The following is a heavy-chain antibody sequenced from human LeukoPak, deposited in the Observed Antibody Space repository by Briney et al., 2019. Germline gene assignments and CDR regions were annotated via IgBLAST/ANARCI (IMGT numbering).Heavy chain of an antibody. J-gene: IGHJ4*02. CDR1: GFTFSSYA. Sequence: GGSLRLSCAASGFTFSSYAMHWVRQAPGKGLEYVSAISSNGGSTYYANSVKGRFTISRDNSKNTLYLQMGSLRAEDMAVYYCARALGWNYANWGQGTLVTVSS. V-gene: IGHV3-64*01. CDR3: ARALGWNYAN. CDR2: ISSNGGST. D-gene: IGHD1-7*01.